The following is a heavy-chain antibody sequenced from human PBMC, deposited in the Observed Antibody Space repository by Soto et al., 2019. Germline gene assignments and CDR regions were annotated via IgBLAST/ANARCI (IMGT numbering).Heavy chain of an antibody. CDR2: ISYDGSNK. CDR3: AKDRGAVRGVISAGGFDD. J-gene: IGHJ4*02. D-gene: IGHD3-10*01. V-gene: IGHV3-30*18. CDR1: GFTFSSYG. Sequence: GGSLRLSCAASGFTFSSYGMHWVRQAPGKGLEWVAVISYDGSNKYYADSVKGRFTISRDNSKNTLYLQMNSLRAEDTAVYYCAKDRGAVRGVISAGGFDDWGQGTLVTVSS.